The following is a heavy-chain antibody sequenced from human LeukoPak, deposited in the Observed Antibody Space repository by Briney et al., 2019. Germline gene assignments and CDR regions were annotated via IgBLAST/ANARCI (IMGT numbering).Heavy chain of an antibody. D-gene: IGHD5-24*01. CDR2: INPNSGGT. Sequence: ASVKVSCKASGYTSTGYYMHWVRQAPGQGLEWMGWINPNSGGTNFAQKFQGRVTMTRDTSISTAYMELSRLRSDDTAVYYCARVQTETIGYYYYHMDIWGQGTTVTVSS. V-gene: IGHV1-2*02. CDR3: ARVQTETIGYYYYHMDI. J-gene: IGHJ6*02. CDR1: GYTSTGYY.